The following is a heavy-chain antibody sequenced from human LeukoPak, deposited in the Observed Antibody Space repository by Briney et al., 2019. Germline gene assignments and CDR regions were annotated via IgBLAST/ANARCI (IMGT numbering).Heavy chain of an antibody. CDR3: ARFSPRAMGNYLDF. J-gene: IGHJ4*02. D-gene: IGHD7-27*01. Sequence: SETLSLTCTVSGGSIISYYWSWIRQPPGKGLEWIGYIYPRGSTYYNPSLKSRVILSLDKSANEFSLNLSSVTAADTAVYYCARFSPRAMGNYLDFWGQGTLVTVSS. V-gene: IGHV4-4*09. CDR1: GGSIISYY. CDR2: IYPRGST.